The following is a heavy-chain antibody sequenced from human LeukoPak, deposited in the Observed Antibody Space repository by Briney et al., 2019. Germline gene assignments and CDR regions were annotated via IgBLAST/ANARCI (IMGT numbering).Heavy chain of an antibody. D-gene: IGHD6-19*01. Sequence: GASLQISCKGSGYIFINYWIGWVRQVPGKGLEWMGIIYPGDSQTRYSPSFRGQVTFSSDKSISTAYLQWSSLKASDTALYYCARLGLPGKSSSGWVDYWGQGTLVTVSS. CDR2: IYPGDSQT. V-gene: IGHV5-51*01. CDR1: GYIFINYW. J-gene: IGHJ4*02. CDR3: ARLGLPGKSSSGWVDY.